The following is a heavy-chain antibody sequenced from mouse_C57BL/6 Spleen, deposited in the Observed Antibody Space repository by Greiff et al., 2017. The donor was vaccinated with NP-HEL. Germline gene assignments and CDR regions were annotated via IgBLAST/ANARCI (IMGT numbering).Heavy chain of an antibody. D-gene: IGHD2-3*01. CDR3: ARSDGYYGGYFDY. CDR2: INPSSGYT. Sequence: VQLQQSGAELAKPGASVKLSCKASGYTFTSYWMHWVKQRPGQGLEWIGYINPSSGYTKYNQKFKDKAILTADKSSSTAYMQLSSLTYEDSAVYYCARSDGYYGGYFDYWGQGTTLTVSS. J-gene: IGHJ2*01. CDR1: GYTFTSYW. V-gene: IGHV1-7*01.